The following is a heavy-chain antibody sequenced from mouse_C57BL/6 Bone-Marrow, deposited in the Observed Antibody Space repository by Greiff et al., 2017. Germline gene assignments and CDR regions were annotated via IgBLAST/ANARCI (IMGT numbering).Heavy chain of an antibody. CDR2: IDPSDSYT. Sequence: VKLQQPGAELVMPGASVKLSCKASGYTFTSYWMHWVKQRPGQGLEWIGEIDPSDSYTNYNQKFKGKSTLTVDKSSSTAYMQLSSLTSEDSAVYYCARSCFYAMDYWGQGTSVTVSS. CDR3: ARSCFYAMDY. V-gene: IGHV1-69*01. J-gene: IGHJ4*01. CDR1: GYTFTSYW.